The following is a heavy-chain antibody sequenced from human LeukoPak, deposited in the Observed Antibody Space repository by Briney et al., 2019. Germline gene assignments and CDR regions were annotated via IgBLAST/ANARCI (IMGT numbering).Heavy chain of an antibody. CDR2: ISSSSSYI. Sequence: PGGSLRLSCAASGFTFSSYSMNWVRQAPGRGLGGASSISSSSSYIYYADSVKGRFTISRDNAKNSLYLQMNSLRAEDTAVYYCARDPAGYSSGWSGFGDYWGQGTLVTVSS. D-gene: IGHD6-19*01. J-gene: IGHJ4*02. V-gene: IGHV3-21*01. CDR3: ARDPAGYSSGWSGFGDY. CDR1: GFTFSSYS.